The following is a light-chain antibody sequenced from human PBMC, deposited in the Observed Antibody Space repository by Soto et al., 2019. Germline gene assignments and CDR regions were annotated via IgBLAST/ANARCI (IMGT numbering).Light chain of an antibody. Sequence: QSALTQPASVSGSPGQSITISCTGTSSDVGSYNLVSWYQQHPGKAPKLMIYEGSKRPSGVSNRFSGSKSGNTASLTISGLPAEDAADYCRCSYAGSSTWVFGAGTKLTVL. CDR1: SSDVGSYNL. CDR2: EGS. V-gene: IGLV2-23*01. CDR3: CSYAGSSTWV. J-gene: IGLJ1*01.